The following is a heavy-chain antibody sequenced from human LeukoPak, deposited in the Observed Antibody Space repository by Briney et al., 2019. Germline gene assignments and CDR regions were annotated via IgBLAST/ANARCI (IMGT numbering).Heavy chain of an antibody. CDR3: AKDRTAVAGTFDY. J-gene: IGHJ4*02. D-gene: IGHD6-19*01. CDR1: GFTFSSYA. CDR2: ISGSGGST. Sequence: GGSLRLSCAASGFTFSSYAMSWVRQAPGKGLEWVSAISGSGGSTYYADSVKGRFTISRDNSRNTLHLQMNSLRAEDTAVYYCAKDRTAVAGTFDYWGQGTLVTVSS. V-gene: IGHV3-23*01.